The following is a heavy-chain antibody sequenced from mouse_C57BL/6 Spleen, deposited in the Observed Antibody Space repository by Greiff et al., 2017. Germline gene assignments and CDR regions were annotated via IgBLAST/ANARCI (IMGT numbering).Heavy chain of an antibody. CDR3: ARGRDGSSPYWYFDV. D-gene: IGHD1-1*01. CDR1: GYSFTGYY. Sequence: VQLQQSGPELVKPGASVKISCKASGYSFTGYYMNWVKQSPEKSLEWIGEINPSTGGTTYNQKFKAKATLTVDKSSSTAYMQLKSLTSEDSAVYYCARGRDGSSPYWYFDVWGTGTTVTVSS. CDR2: INPSTGGT. J-gene: IGHJ1*03. V-gene: IGHV1-42*01.